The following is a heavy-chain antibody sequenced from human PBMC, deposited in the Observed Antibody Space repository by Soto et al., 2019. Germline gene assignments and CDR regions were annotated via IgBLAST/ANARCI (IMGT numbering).Heavy chain of an antibody. CDR2: IYSGGST. CDR3: ARGPAPMPLIDY. Sequence: EVQLVESGGGLVQPGGSLRLSCAASGFTVSSNYMSWVRQAPGKGLEWVSVIYSGGSTYYADSVKGRFTISRDNSKNTLYLQMNSLRVEDTAVYYCARGPAPMPLIDYWGQGTLVTVSS. D-gene: IGHD2-2*01. J-gene: IGHJ4*02. CDR1: GFTVSSNY. V-gene: IGHV3-66*01.